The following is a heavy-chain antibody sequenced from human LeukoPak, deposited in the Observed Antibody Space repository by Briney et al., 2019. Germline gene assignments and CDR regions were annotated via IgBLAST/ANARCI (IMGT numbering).Heavy chain of an antibody. CDR1: GYTFTGYY. V-gene: IGHV1-2*02. CDR2: INPNSGGT. Sequence: RASVKVSCKASGYTFTGYYMHWVRQAPGQGLEWMGWINPNSGGTNYAQKFQGRVTMTRDTSISTAYMELSRLRSDDTAVYYCARSPDILTGENFDYWGQGTLVTVSS. CDR3: ARSPDILTGENFDY. J-gene: IGHJ4*02. D-gene: IGHD3-9*01.